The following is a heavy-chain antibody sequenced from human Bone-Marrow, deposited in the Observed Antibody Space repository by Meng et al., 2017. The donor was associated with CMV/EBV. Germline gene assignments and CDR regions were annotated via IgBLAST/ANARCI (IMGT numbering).Heavy chain of an antibody. J-gene: IGHJ5*02. CDR3: ARGSGDGYNLGWFDP. D-gene: IGHD5-24*01. CDR1: GGSISSGSYY. V-gene: IGHV4-61*02. Sequence: QVHERGSAPGLVKPSQTLSLTCTVSGGSISSGSYYWSWIRQPAGKGLEWIGRIYTSGSTNYNPSLKSRVTISVDTSKNQFSLKLSSVTAADTAVYYCARGSGDGYNLGWFDPWGQGTLVTVSS. CDR2: IYTSGST.